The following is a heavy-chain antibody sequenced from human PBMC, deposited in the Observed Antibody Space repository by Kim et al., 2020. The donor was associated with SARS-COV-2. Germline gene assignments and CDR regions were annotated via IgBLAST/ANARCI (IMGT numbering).Heavy chain of an antibody. CDR1: GGSISSYY. Sequence: SETLSLTCTVSGGSISSYYWSWIRQPPGKGLEWIGYIYYSGSTNYNPSLKSRVTISVDTSKNQFSLKLSSVTAADTAVYYCARDSDLTGSPYPYYYYGMDVWGQGTTVPVPS. CDR3: ARDSDLTGSPYPYYYYGMDV. CDR2: IYYSGST. J-gene: IGHJ6*02. D-gene: IGHD3-9*01. V-gene: IGHV4-59*13.